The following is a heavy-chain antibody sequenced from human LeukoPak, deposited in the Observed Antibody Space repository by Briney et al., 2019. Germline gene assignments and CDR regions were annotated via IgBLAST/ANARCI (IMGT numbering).Heavy chain of an antibody. D-gene: IGHD2/OR15-2a*01. CDR1: GGSISSSSYY. J-gene: IGHJ4*02. Sequence: PSETLSLTCTVSGGSISSSSYYWSWIRQPPGKGLEWIASIYHSGSTYYNPSLKSRVTISVDMSKNHLSLMLSSVSAADTAVYHCARHAPFENGNKRGFEYWGQGTLVTVSS. CDR2: IYHSGST. V-gene: IGHV4-39*01. CDR3: ARHAPFENGNKRGFEY.